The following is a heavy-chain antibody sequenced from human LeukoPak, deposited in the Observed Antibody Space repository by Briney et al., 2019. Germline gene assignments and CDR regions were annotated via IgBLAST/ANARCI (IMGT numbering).Heavy chain of an antibody. J-gene: IGHJ3*02. CDR3: AVTFIAAAGDDAFDI. CDR2: INHSGST. V-gene: IGHV4-34*01. CDR1: GGSFSGYY. D-gene: IGHD6-13*01. Sequence: SETLSLTSAVYGGSFSGYYWSWIRQPPGKGLEWIGEINHSGSTNYNPSLKSRVTISVDTSKNQFSLKLSSVTAADTAVYYCAVTFIAAAGDDAFDIWGQGTMVTVSS.